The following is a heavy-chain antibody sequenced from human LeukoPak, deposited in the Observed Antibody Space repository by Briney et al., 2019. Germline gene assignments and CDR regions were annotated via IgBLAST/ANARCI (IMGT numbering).Heavy chain of an antibody. J-gene: IGHJ3*02. Sequence: ASVKVSCKASGYTFTGYYMHWVRQAPGQGLDWMGWINPNSGGTNYAQKFQDRVTMTRHTSISTAYMELSRLRSDDTAVYYCARGLSVTTVEGAFDIWGQGTMVTVSS. CDR2: INPNSGGT. CDR3: ARGLSVTTVEGAFDI. CDR1: GYTFTGYY. D-gene: IGHD4-23*01. V-gene: IGHV1-2*02.